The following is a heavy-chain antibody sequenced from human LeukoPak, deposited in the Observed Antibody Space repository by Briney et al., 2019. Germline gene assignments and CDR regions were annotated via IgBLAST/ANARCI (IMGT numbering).Heavy chain of an antibody. D-gene: IGHD6-19*01. CDR1: GFTFSSYG. J-gene: IGHJ4*02. V-gene: IGHV3-21*01. CDR3: ARYVEWLSGIAVAIFDY. CDR2: ISSSSSYI. Sequence: GGTLRLSCAASGFTFSSYGISWVRQAPGKGLEWVSSISSSSSYIYYADSVKGRFTISRDNAKNSLYLQMNSLRAEDTAVYYCARYVEWLSGIAVAIFDYWGQGTLVTVSS.